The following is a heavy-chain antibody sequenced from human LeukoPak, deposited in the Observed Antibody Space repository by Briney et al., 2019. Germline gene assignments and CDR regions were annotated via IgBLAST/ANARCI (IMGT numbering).Heavy chain of an antibody. CDR3: AKAYDFWSGFDY. CDR1: GFTFSSYA. Sequence: PGGSLRLSCAASGFTFSSYAMSWVRQAPGNGLEWVSAISGSGGSTYYADSVKGRFTISRDNSKNTLYLQMNSLRAEDTAVYYCAKAYDFWSGFDYWGQGTLVTVSS. J-gene: IGHJ4*02. D-gene: IGHD3-3*01. CDR2: ISGSGGST. V-gene: IGHV3-23*01.